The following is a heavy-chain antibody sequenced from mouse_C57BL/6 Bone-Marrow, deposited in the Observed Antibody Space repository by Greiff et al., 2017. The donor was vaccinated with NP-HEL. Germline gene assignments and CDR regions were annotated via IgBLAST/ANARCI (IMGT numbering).Heavy chain of an antibody. CDR3: ARGDYYGSSSYFDY. CDR2: ISGGGGNT. J-gene: IGHJ2*01. Sequence: EVKLVESGGGLVKPGGSLKLSCAASGFTFSSYTMSWVRQTPEKRLEWVATISGGGGNTYYPDSVKGRFTISRDNAKNTLYLQMSSLRSEDTALYYCARGDYYGSSSYFDYWGQGTTLTVSS. CDR1: GFTFSSYT. D-gene: IGHD1-1*01. V-gene: IGHV5-9*01.